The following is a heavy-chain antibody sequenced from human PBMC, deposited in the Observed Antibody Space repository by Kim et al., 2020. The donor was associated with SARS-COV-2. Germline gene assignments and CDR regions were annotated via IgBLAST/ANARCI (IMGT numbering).Heavy chain of an antibody. Sequence: KSRVTISVDTSKNQFSLKLSSVTAADTAVYYCARDREGLWFGELLFYFDYWGQGTLVTVSS. CDR3: ARDREGLWFGELLFYFDY. V-gene: IGHV4-39*07. D-gene: IGHD3-10*01. J-gene: IGHJ4*02.